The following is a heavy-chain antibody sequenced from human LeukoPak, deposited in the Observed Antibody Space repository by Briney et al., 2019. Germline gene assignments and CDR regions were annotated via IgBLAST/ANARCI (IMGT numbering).Heavy chain of an antibody. J-gene: IGHJ6*02. CDR1: GGSISSYY. CDR3: ARGAGDSSGWYAHVAAPFYYYYYGMDV. Sequence: SETLSLTCTVSGGSISSYYWSWIRQPPGKGLEWIGYIYYSGSTNYNPSLKSRVTISVDTSKNQFSLKLSSVTAADTAVYYCARGAGDSSGWYAHVAAPFYYYYYGMDVWGQGTTVTVSS. D-gene: IGHD6-19*01. V-gene: IGHV4-59*08. CDR2: IYYSGST.